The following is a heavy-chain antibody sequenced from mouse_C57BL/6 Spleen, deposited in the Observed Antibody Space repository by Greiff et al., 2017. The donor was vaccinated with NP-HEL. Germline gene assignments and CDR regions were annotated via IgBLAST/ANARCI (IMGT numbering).Heavy chain of an antibody. J-gene: IGHJ3*01. D-gene: IGHD3-2*02. CDR3: ARSDSGAWFAY. CDR2: IYPGDGDT. CDR1: GYAFSSSW. V-gene: IGHV1-82*01. Sequence: QVQLQQSGPELVKPGASVKISCKASGYAFSSSWMNWVKQRPGKGLEWIGRIYPGDGDTNYNGQFKGKATLTADKSSSTAYMQLSSLTSEDSAVYVYARSDSGAWFAYWGQGTLVTVSA.